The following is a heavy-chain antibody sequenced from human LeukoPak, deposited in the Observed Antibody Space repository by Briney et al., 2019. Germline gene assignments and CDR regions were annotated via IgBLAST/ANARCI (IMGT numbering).Heavy chain of an antibody. Sequence: GGSLRLSCAASGFTFRDYTMNWVRQAPGKGLEWVSAISKSGTYIKYADPVKGRFTVSRDNAKNSLFLQMNSLRVEDTAVYYCAKGEKTRPFGGVIDYWGQGTLVTVSS. V-gene: IGHV3-21*01. CDR3: AKGEKTRPFGGVIDY. CDR2: ISKSGTYI. D-gene: IGHD3-16*02. J-gene: IGHJ4*02. CDR1: GFTFRDYT.